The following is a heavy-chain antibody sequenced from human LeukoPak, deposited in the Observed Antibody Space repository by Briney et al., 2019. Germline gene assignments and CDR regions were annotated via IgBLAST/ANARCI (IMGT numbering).Heavy chain of an antibody. Sequence: GASAKVSCKASGYTFTSYYIHWVRQAPGQGLEWMGAINPSRGNTDYAQKFQGRVTMTRDTSTSTAYMEMSSLRSDDTAVYYCARAGVGATTLDFQHWGQGTLVTVSS. J-gene: IGHJ1*01. D-gene: IGHD1-26*01. CDR2: INPSRGNT. CDR3: ARAGVGATTLDFQH. V-gene: IGHV1-46*01. CDR1: GYTFTSYY.